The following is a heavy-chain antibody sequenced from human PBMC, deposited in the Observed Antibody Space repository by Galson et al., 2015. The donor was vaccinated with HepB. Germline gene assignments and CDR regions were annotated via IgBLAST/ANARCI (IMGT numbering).Heavy chain of an antibody. CDR1: GFTFDRFG. CDR3: ARDLALGTTIISDY. Sequence: SLRLSCAASGFTFDRFGMHWVRQAPGKGLEWVAVTWSDGSDKYYASSVKGRFSISRDNSRNTLYLRMNSLRAEDTAIYYCARDLALGTTIISDYWGQGTLVTVSS. CDR2: TWSDGSDK. V-gene: IGHV3-33*01. J-gene: IGHJ4*02. D-gene: IGHD1-7*01.